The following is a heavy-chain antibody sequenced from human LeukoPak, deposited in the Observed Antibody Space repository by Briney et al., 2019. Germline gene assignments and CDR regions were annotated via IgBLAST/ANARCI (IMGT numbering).Heavy chain of an antibody. D-gene: IGHD1-26*01. CDR3: ATSGSYYRFEY. V-gene: IGHV3-33*01. Sequence: GRSLTLSRAASGFTFSIYGMHWVRQAPGPGLESVAVIWYDGSNKYYVDSVKGRFTISRDTSKNTLYLQMNCLRTEDTAVYYCATSGSYYRFEYWGQGALVTVSS. J-gene: IGHJ4*02. CDR2: IWYDGSNK. CDR1: GFTFSIYG.